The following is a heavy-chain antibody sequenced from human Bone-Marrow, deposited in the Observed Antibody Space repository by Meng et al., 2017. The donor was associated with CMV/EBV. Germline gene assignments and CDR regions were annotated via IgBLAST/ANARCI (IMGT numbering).Heavy chain of an antibody. J-gene: IGHJ4*02. CDR3: VRIMVGATGGDY. V-gene: IGHV3-74*01. D-gene: IGHD1-26*01. CDR1: GFTFNNHW. Sequence: GESLKISCAASGFTFNNHWMHWVRQAPGKGLVWVSRINTDGNSLSHADSVKGRFTISRDNAKNTVYLQMNSLRDEDTAVYYCVRIMVGATGGDYWGLGALVTVYS. CDR2: INTDGNSL.